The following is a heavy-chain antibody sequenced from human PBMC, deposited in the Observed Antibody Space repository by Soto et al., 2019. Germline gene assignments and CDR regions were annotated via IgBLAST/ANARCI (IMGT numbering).Heavy chain of an antibody. D-gene: IGHD6-13*01. CDR1: GFSLSTSGVG. Sequence: QITLKESGPTLVKPTQTLTLTCTFSGFSLSTSGVGVGWIRQPPGKALEWLALIYWDDDKRYSPSLKSRLTITKDTSKNQVVLTMTNMDPVDTATYYCAHSPKGGHSSSWRFDPWGQGTLVTVSS. CDR3: AHSPKGGHSSSWRFDP. J-gene: IGHJ5*02. V-gene: IGHV2-5*02. CDR2: IYWDDDK.